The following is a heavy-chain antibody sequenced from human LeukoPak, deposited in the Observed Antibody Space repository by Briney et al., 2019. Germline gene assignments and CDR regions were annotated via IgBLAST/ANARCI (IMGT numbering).Heavy chain of an antibody. CDR3: AKDVSAGTFWGWFDP. CDR1: GFTFSSYA. D-gene: IGHD6-13*01. Sequence: PGGSLRLSCAASGFTFSSYAMRWVRQAPGKGLEWVSAISGSGGSTYYADSVKGRFTISRDNSKNTLYLQMNSLRAEDTAVYYCAKDVSAGTFWGWFDPWGQGTLVTVSS. J-gene: IGHJ5*02. CDR2: ISGSGGST. V-gene: IGHV3-23*01.